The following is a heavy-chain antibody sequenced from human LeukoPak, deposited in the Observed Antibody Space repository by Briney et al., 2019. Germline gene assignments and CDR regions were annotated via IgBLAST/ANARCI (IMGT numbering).Heavy chain of an antibody. CDR2: INYSGNT. J-gene: IGHJ4*02. V-gene: IGHV4-39*07. Sequence: SETLSLTCTVSGGSLNSNSYYWGWIRQPPGKGLEWIGSINYSGNTYYSPSLKSRVAISVDKSENHISLKLTSVTAADTAVYYCAREGGPYRPLDYSGQGTLVTVAS. CDR3: AREGGPYRPLDY. CDR1: GGSLNSNSYY.